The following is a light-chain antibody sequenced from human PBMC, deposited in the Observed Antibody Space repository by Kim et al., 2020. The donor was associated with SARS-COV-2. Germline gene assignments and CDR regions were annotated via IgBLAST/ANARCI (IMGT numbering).Light chain of an antibody. V-gene: IGKV2-29*02. CDR2: EVS. CDR1: QSLVYTDGRTY. Sequence: IVMTQTPLSLSVTPGQPASISCKSSQSLVYTDGRTYLYWFLHRPGQSPQLLIHEVSRRFSGVPDRFSGSWAGTDFTLRIGRVEAEDVGVYYCMQGLHLPRSFGQGTKLEI. CDR3: MQGLHLPRS. J-gene: IGKJ2*03.